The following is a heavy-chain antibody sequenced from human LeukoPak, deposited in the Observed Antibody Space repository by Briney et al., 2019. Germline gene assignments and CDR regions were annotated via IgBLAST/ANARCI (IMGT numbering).Heavy chain of an antibody. J-gene: IGHJ5*02. D-gene: IGHD3-16*02. CDR3: ARLSHWFDP. CDR2: IYTSGST. CDR1: GGSISSGSYY. Sequence: PSETLSLTCTVSGGSISSGSYYWSWIRQPAGKGLEWIGRIYTSGSTNYNPSLKSRVTISVDTSKNQFSLKLSSVTAADTAVYYCARLSHWFDPWGQGTLVIVSS. V-gene: IGHV4-61*02.